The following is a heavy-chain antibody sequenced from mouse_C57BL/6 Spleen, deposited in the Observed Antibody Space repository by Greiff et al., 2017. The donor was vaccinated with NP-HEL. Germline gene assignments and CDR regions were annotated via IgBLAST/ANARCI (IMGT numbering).Heavy chain of an antibody. CDR1: GYTFTSYW. J-gene: IGHJ1*03. V-gene: IGHV1-7*01. CDR2: INPSSGYT. Sequence: VQLQQSGAELAKPGASVKLSCKASGYTFTSYWMHWVKQRPGQGLEWIGYINPSSGYTKYNQKFKDKATLTADISSSTAYMQLSSLTYEDSAVYYCARHDGYWYFDVWGTGTTVTVSS. CDR3: ARHDGYWYFDV. D-gene: IGHD2-3*01.